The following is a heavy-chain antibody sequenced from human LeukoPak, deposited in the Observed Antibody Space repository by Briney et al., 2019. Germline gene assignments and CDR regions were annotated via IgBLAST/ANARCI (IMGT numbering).Heavy chain of an antibody. J-gene: IGHJ4*02. Sequence: GGSLRLSCAASGFTFSSYAMSWVRQAPGKGLEWVSAITASGGSTYYADSVKGRFTISRDNPKNTLYLQMNSLRAEDTAVYYCAKDGSYYDFDYWGQGTLVTVSS. V-gene: IGHV3-23*01. CDR1: GFTFSSYA. CDR3: AKDGSYYDFDY. CDR2: ITASGGST. D-gene: IGHD3-22*01.